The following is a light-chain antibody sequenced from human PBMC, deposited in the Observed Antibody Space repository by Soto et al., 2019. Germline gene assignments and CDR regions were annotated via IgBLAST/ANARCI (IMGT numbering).Light chain of an antibody. Sequence: DIQITQSPSSLSSSVLERFTITCRASQGISSYLVWYQQKPGKAPKLLIYGASTLQSGVPSRFSGGASGTDFTLTISSLQPEDFATYYCQQVNSYPPTFGQGTRLEI. V-gene: IGKV1-9*01. CDR2: GAS. CDR3: QQVNSYPPT. CDR1: QGISSY. J-gene: IGKJ5*01.